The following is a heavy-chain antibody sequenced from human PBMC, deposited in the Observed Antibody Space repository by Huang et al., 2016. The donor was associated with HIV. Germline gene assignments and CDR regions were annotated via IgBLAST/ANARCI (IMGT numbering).Heavy chain of an antibody. CDR3: ARERYYYDRSGYYTPVEYFHH. V-gene: IGHV1-18*01. J-gene: IGHJ1*01. CDR2: ISGYNGKT. CDR1: GYTFTHYA. D-gene: IGHD3-22*01. Sequence: QVQLVQSGAEVKKPGASVKVSCKASGYTFTHYAINWVRQAPGQSLEWMGGISGYNGKTNYAQKVQGRVTMTKDTSTSTAYMELRSLISDDTAVYYCARERYYYDRSGYYTPVEYFHHWGQGTLVTVSS.